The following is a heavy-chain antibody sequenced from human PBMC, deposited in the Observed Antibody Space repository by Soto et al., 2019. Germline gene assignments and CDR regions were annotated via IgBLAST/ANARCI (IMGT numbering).Heavy chain of an antibody. CDR3: ARLLPDYYDSSGYQYNWFDP. Sequence: ASVKVSCKASGYTFTSYDINWVRQATGQGLEWMGWMNPNSGNTGYAQKFQGRVTMTRNTSISTAYMELSSLRSADTAVYYCARLLPDYYDSSGYQYNWFDPWGQGTLVTVSS. D-gene: IGHD3-22*01. CDR2: MNPNSGNT. CDR1: GYTFTSYD. J-gene: IGHJ5*02. V-gene: IGHV1-8*01.